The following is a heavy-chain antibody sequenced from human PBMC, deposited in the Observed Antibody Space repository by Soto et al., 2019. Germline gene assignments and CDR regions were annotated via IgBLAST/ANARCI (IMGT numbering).Heavy chain of an antibody. J-gene: IGHJ5*02. Sequence: QVQLQESGPGLVKPSQTLSLTCTVSGGSISSGGYYWSWIRQHPGKGLEWIGYIYYSGSTYYNPSLRXXVXIXXDTSKNQFSLKLSSVTAADTAVYYCARDDYGAIAPWGQGTLVTVSS. CDR2: IYYSGST. D-gene: IGHD4-17*01. CDR3: ARDDYGAIAP. CDR1: GGSISSGGYY. V-gene: IGHV4-31*01.